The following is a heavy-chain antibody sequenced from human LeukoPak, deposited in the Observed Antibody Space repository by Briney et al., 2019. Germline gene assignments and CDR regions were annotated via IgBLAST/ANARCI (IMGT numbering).Heavy chain of an antibody. J-gene: IGHJ3*02. CDR2: IGGSGGVT. Sequence: XGSLRLSCAASGFIFSSDAVSWVRQAPGKGLQWVSDIGGSGGVTYYADSVKGRFTISRDNSKNTLYLQMNSLRAEDTAVYYCAKVEYYYDSTHAFDIWGQGTMVTVSS. V-gene: IGHV3-23*01. CDR1: GFIFSSDA. CDR3: AKVEYYYDSTHAFDI. D-gene: IGHD3-22*01.